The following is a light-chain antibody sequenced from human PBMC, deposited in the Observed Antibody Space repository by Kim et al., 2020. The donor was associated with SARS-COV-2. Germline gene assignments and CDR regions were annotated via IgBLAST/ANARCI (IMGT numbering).Light chain of an antibody. V-gene: IGKV3-11*01. J-gene: IGKJ4*01. CDR2: DAS. CDR3: QQRSNWLFT. CDR1: QSVSSY. Sequence: EIVLTQSPATLSLSPEERATLSCRASQSVSSYLAWYQQKPGQAPRLLIYDASNRATGIPARFSGSGSGTDFTLTISSLEPEDFAVYYCQQRSNWLFTFGGGTKVDIK.